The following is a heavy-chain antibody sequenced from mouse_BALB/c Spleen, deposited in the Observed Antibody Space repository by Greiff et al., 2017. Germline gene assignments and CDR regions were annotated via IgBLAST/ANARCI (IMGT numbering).Heavy chain of an antibody. CDR2: INPYNDGT. J-gene: IGHJ2*01. CDR3: ARSYYGYLYYFDY. CDR1: GYTFTSYV. D-gene: IGHD1-2*01. V-gene: IGHV1-14*01. Sequence: EVKLMESGPELVKPGASVKMSCKASGYTFTSYVMHWVKQKPGQGLEWIGYINPYNDGTKYNEKFKGKATLTSDKSSSTAYMELSSLTSEDSAVYYCARSYYGYLYYFDYWGQGTTLTVSS.